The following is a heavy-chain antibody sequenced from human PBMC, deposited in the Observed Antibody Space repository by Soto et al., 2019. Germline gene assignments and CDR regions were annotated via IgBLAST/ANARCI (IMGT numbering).Heavy chain of an antibody. CDR2: IYYSGST. V-gene: IGHV4-30-4*01. CDR3: ATVPTYYYDRNGYANAFEI. D-gene: IGHD3-22*01. Sequence: SETLSLTCTVSGGSINSGDYYWSWIRQPPGKGLEWIGYIYYSGSTYHNPSLKSRINISLDTSKNQFSLRLNSVTVADTAVYYCATVPTYYYDRNGYANAFEIWGPGTMVTVSS. J-gene: IGHJ3*02. CDR1: GGSINSGDYY.